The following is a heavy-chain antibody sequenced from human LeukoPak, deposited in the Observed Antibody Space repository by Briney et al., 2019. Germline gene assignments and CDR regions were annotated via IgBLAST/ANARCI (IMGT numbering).Heavy chain of an antibody. J-gene: IGHJ6*02. V-gene: IGHV4-59*08. CDR3: ARHIPVIWSSGYYYGMDV. D-gene: IGHD3-3*01. CDR1: GGSISNYY. Sequence: SETLSLTCTVSGGSISNYYWSWIRQPPRKGLEWIGYISYSGSTNYNPSLRSRVAISEDTSRNQFSLRLTSVTAADTAVYYCARHIPVIWSSGYYYGMDVWGQGTTVTVSS. CDR2: ISYSGST.